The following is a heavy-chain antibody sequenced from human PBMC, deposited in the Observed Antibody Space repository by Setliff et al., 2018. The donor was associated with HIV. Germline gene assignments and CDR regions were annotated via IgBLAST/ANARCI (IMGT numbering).Heavy chain of an antibody. J-gene: IGHJ4*02. CDR2: ISSSSYYI. CDR1: GFTFSDYT. V-gene: IGHV3-21*01. D-gene: IGHD5-18*01. Sequence: PGGSLRLSCAASGFTFSDYTMNWVRQGPGRELEWVSAISSSSYYIYYADSVKGRFTISRDNAKNSLFLQMNSLRAEDTAVYYCASIELAAMVPVDYWGQGTLVTVSS. CDR3: ASIELAAMVPVDY.